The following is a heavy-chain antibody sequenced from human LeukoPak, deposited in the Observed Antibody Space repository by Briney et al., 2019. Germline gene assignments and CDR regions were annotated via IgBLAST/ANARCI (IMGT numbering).Heavy chain of an antibody. Sequence: KSSETLSLTCTVSGGSISSYYWSWIRQPPGKGLEWIGYIYYSGSTNYNPSLKSRVTISVDTSKNQFSLKLSSVTAADTAVYYCARDHHNLGIGAFDIWGQGTMVTVSS. V-gene: IGHV4-59*01. D-gene: IGHD7-27*01. CDR3: ARDHHNLGIGAFDI. J-gene: IGHJ3*02. CDR1: GGSISSYY. CDR2: IYYSGST.